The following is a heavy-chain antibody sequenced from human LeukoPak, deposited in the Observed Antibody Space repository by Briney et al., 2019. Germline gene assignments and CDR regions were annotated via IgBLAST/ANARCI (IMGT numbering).Heavy chain of an antibody. V-gene: IGHV4-39*01. J-gene: IGHJ4*02. Sequence: SETLSLTCTVSGGSIRIASYYWEWIRQPPGKGLEWIGSIYYSGSTYYNPSLKSRVTISVDTSKNQLSLKLSSLTAADTAVYYCARRRFGEPTGNWGQGTLVTVSS. D-gene: IGHD3-10*01. CDR1: GGSIRIASYY. CDR2: IYYSGST. CDR3: ARRRFGEPTGN.